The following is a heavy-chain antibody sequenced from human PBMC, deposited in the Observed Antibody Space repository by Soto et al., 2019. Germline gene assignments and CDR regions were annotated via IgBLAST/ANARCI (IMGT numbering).Heavy chain of an antibody. CDR1: GDTFSDFD. J-gene: IGHJ6*02. CDR3: ARGNPFNYAGFDV. D-gene: IGHD3-16*01. CDR2: MNAKSGDT. V-gene: IGHV1-8*01. Sequence: QAHLAQSGAEVKRPGASVKVSCKASGDTFSDFDINWLRQASGQGPEWMGWMNAKSGDTFFAQRFQGKFNMTWDTSLRTASLEVGRLPSDDTAMYYCARGNPFNYAGFDVWGQGTTVSVSS.